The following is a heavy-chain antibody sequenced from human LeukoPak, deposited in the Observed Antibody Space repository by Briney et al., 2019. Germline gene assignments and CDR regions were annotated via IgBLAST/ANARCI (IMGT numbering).Heavy chain of an antibody. V-gene: IGHV3-30*18. CDR2: ISDDGRKK. CDR3: AKWNGDFLTGYYLDD. D-gene: IGHD3-9*01. Sequence: GGSLRLSCAASGFTFSSYGMHWVRQAPGKGLECVALISDDGRKKFYADSVKDRFTISRDDSKNTLYPQMSSLRAEDTAMYYCAKWNGDFLTGYYLDDWGQGTLVTVSS. J-gene: IGHJ4*02. CDR1: GFTFSSYG.